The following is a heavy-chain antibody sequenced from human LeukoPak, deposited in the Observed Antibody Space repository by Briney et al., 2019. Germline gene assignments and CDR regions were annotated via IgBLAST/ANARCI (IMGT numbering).Heavy chain of an antibody. Sequence: ASVKVSCTASGYTFTSYAMHWVRQAPGQRLEWMGWINAGNGNTKYSQKFQGRVTITRDTSASTAYMELSSLRSEDTAVYYCATGGDYYGSGSYRPKYYYYVMDAWGKGTTVTVSS. J-gene: IGHJ6*04. D-gene: IGHD3-10*01. CDR3: ATGGDYYGSGSYRPKYYYYVMDA. CDR1: GYTFTSYA. CDR2: INAGNGNT. V-gene: IGHV1-3*01.